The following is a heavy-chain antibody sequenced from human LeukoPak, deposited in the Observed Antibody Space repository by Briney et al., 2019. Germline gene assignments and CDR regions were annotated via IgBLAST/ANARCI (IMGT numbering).Heavy chain of an antibody. D-gene: IGHD5-18*01. CDR3: ARVWDGYSGEDY. CDR1: GFTFSNYN. Sequence: PGGSLRLSCAASGFTFSNYNMIWVRQAPGKGLESVSYISSSGSIMHYADSVRGRFTISRDNAKKSLYLQMNSLRAEDIAVYYCARVWDGYSGEDYWGQGTLVTVSS. V-gene: IGHV3-48*01. CDR2: ISSSGSIM. J-gene: IGHJ4*02.